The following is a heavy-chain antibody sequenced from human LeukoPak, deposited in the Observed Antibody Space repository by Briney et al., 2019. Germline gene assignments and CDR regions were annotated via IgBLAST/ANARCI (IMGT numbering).Heavy chain of an antibody. D-gene: IGHD5-18*01. V-gene: IGHV3-23*01. CDR2: ITESDDIT. CDR3: AKDIAQGYTYGSIEQDF. Sequence: PGGSLRLSCAASGFSFSRYSMSWVRQAPGKGLEWVSVITESDDITYYADSVKGRFTISRDNSKNTLYLQMNSLRAEDTAVYYCAKDIAQGYTYGSIEQDFWGQGTLVTVSS. J-gene: IGHJ4*02. CDR1: GFSFSRYS.